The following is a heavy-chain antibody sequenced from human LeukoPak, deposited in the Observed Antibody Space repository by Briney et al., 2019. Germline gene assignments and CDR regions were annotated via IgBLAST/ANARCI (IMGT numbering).Heavy chain of an antibody. CDR1: GFTFSSYA. CDR3: AKPLSAASGTDFHY. V-gene: IGHV3-23*01. Sequence: GGSPRLSCAASGFTFSSYAMSWVRQAPGKGLDWVSAISGSGTTTYYSDSVKGRFTISRDISKNTLYLQMNSLRAEDTAVYYCAKPLSAASGTDFHYWGQGTLVTVSS. CDR2: ISGSGTTT. J-gene: IGHJ4*02. D-gene: IGHD6-13*01.